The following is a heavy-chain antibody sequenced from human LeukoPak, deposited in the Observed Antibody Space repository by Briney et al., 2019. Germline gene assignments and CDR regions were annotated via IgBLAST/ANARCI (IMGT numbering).Heavy chain of an antibody. D-gene: IGHD3-22*01. CDR3: ARDRHYYDSSGYMNWYFDL. V-gene: IGHV3-21*01. J-gene: IGHJ2*01. CDR1: GFTLSNHW. CDR2: ISSSSSYI. Sequence: PGGSLRLSCAASGFTLSNHWMTWVRQAPGKGLEWVSSISSSSSYIYYADSVKGRFTISRDNAKNSLYLQMNSLRAEDTAVYYCARDRHYYDSSGYMNWYFDLWGRGTLVTVSS.